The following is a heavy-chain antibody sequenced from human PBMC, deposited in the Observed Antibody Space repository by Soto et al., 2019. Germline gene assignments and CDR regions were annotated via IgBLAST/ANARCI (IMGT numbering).Heavy chain of an antibody. CDR1: GFTFSSYG. V-gene: IGHV3-33*01. CDR2: IWYDGSNK. CDR3: ARDWGLPAGMDV. Sequence: VGSLRLSCAASGFTFSSYGMHWVRQAPGKGLEWVAVIWYDGSNKYYADSVKGRFTISRDNSKNTLYLQMNSLRAEDTAVYYCARDWGLPAGMDVWGQGTTVTVSS. D-gene: IGHD3-16*01. J-gene: IGHJ6*02.